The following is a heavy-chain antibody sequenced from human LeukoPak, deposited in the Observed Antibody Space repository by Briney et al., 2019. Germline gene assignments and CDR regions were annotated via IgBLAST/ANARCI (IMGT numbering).Heavy chain of an antibody. D-gene: IGHD6-13*01. CDR3: AAPHIAAAGIVFDY. J-gene: IGHJ4*02. V-gene: IGHV1-24*01. Sequence: ASVKVSCKVSGYTLTELSMHWVRQAPGKGLEWVGGFDPEDGETIYAQKFQGRVTMTEDTSTDTAYMELSSLRSEDTAVYYCAAPHIAAAGIVFDYWGQGTLVTVSS. CDR2: FDPEDGET. CDR1: GYTLTELS.